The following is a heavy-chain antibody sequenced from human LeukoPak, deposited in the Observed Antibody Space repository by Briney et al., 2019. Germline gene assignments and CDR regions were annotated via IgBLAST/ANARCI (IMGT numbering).Heavy chain of an antibody. V-gene: IGHV1-18*01. CDR1: GYTFTSYG. Sequence: GASVKVSCKASGYTFTSYGISWVRQASGQGLEWMGWISAYNGDTEYAQNFQGRVTLTTDTSTRTAYMELTSLRSDDTAVYYCARGDIVATIRYYYYGMDVWGQGTTVTVSS. J-gene: IGHJ6*02. D-gene: IGHD5-12*01. CDR3: ARGDIVATIRYYYYGMDV. CDR2: ISAYNGDT.